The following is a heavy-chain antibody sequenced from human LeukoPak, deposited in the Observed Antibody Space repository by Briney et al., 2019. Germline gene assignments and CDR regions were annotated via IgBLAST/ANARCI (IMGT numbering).Heavy chain of an antibody. V-gene: IGHV4-39*01. Sequence: PSETLSLTCTVSGDSISSSSYYWGWIRQPPGKGLEWIGSINYSGFTYYNPSLSSRVTISIDTSMNQFSLKLSSVTAADTAVYFCARQVSSSYKWFDPWGQGTLVTVSS. CDR1: GDSISSSSYY. CDR2: INYSGFT. D-gene: IGHD6-13*01. CDR3: ARQVSSSYKWFDP. J-gene: IGHJ5*02.